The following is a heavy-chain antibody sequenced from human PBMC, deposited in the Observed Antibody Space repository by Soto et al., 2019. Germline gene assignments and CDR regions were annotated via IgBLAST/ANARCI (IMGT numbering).Heavy chain of an antibody. D-gene: IGHD6-13*01. CDR2: INPSSGGT. V-gene: IGHV1-2*04. CDR3: ARVMSSIAAAGNEGGYYYGMDV. J-gene: IGHJ6*02. Sequence: ASVRVSCKASGYTFTGYYMHWVRQAPGQGLEWMGWINPSSGGTNYAQKFQGWVTMTRDTSISTAYMELSRLRSDDTAVYYCARVMSSIAAAGNEGGYYYGMDVSGQGTKVTFSS. CDR1: GYTFTGYY.